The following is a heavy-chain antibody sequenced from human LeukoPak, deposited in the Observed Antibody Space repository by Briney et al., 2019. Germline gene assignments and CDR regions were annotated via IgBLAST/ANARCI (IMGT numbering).Heavy chain of an antibody. J-gene: IGHJ4*02. CDR3: ARNFDGDWGLFDY. V-gene: IGHV4-61*10. CDR2: IYYSGST. Sequence: SETLSLTCTVSGGSISSSSYYWSWIRQPAGKGLEWIGYIYYSGSTYYNPSLKSRVTMSVDTSKNQFSLKLSSVTAVDTAVYYCARNFDGDWGLFDYWGQGTLVTVSS. D-gene: IGHD3-10*01. CDR1: GGSISSSSYY.